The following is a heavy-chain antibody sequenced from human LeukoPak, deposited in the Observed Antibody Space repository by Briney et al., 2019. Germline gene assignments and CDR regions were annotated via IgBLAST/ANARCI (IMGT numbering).Heavy chain of an antibody. D-gene: IGHD1-26*01. CDR1: GFTFNNYP. V-gene: IGHV3-30*04. CDR3: ATLARENDGFDI. Sequence: GVSLRLSCAASGFTFNNYPMHWVRQAPGKGLEWVAAILKDGSKEFYVDSVKGRFTISRDNSRNTMFLQMNSLRDEDTAVYYCATLARENDGFDIWGQGTMVTVSS. CDR2: ILKDGSKE. J-gene: IGHJ3*02.